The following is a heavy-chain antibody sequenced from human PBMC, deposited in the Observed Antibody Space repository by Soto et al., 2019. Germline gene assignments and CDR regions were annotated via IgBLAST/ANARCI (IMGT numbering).Heavy chain of an antibody. CDR1: SGSICSSNW. V-gene: IGHV4-4*02. CDR3: ARAFGYSGSHYHYYYMDV. Sequence: QVQLQESGPGLVKPSGTLSLTCAVSSGSICSSNWWSWVRQPPGKGLEWIGEISHNGSTNYNPSLKRRVSISVDTSKNQFSLKLSSVTAADTAVYYCARAFGYSGSHYHYYYMDVWGKGTPVTVSS. D-gene: IGHD1-26*01. J-gene: IGHJ6*03. CDR2: ISHNGST.